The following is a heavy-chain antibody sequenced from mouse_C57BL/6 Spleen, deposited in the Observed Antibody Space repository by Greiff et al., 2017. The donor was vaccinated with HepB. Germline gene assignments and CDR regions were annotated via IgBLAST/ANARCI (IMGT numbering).Heavy chain of an antibody. D-gene: IGHD2-3*01. CDR3: ARDGYYDYYAMDY. J-gene: IGHJ4*01. CDR1: GYTFTDYY. CDR2: IYPGSGNT. Sequence: QVQLKESGAELVRPGASVKLSCKASGYTFTDYYINWVKQRPGQGLEWIARIYPGSGNTYYNEKFKGKATLTAEKSSSTAYMQLSSLTSEDSAVYFCARDGYYDYYAMDYWGQGTSVTVSS. V-gene: IGHV1-76*01.